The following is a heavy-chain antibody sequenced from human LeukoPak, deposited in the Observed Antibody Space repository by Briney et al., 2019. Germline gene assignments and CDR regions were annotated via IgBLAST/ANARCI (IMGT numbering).Heavy chain of an antibody. J-gene: IGHJ4*02. CDR3: ARDRRSDNYFDY. Sequence: GESLRLSCAASGFTISSYSMNWVRQAPGKGLEWVSSISSSSSYIYYADSVKGRFTISRDNAKNSLYLQMNSLRAEDTAVYYCARDRRSDNYFDYWGQGTLVTVSS. CDR1: GFTISSYS. V-gene: IGHV3-21*01. CDR2: ISSSSSYI.